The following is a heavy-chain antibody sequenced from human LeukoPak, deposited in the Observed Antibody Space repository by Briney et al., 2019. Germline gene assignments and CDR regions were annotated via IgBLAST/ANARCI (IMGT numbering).Heavy chain of an antibody. J-gene: IGHJ4*02. D-gene: IGHD6-6*01. V-gene: IGHV3-7*01. Sequence: GGSLRLSCAASGFTFSSYWMSWVRQAPGKGLEWVANIKHDGSEKYYVDSVKGRFTISRDNAKNSVYLQMNGLRAEDTAVYYCARAGAYSSSSPAGLWGQGTLVTVSS. CDR1: GFTFSSYW. CDR2: IKHDGSEK. CDR3: ARAGAYSSSSPAGL.